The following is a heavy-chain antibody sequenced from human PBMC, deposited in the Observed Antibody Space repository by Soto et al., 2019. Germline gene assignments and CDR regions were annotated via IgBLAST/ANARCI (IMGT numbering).Heavy chain of an antibody. Sequence: SETLSLTCAVHGDSSSGYYWSWIRQSPGKGLEWIGEIDHSGSANYNPSLTSRVSMSVDTSSQQVSLKLSSVTAADTAVYYCARRIAMLVVVFASWGKGTLVTVS. CDR3: ARRIAMLVVVFAS. CDR2: IDHSGSA. J-gene: IGHJ4*02. V-gene: IGHV4-34*01. CDR1: GDSSSGYY. D-gene: IGHD3-22*01.